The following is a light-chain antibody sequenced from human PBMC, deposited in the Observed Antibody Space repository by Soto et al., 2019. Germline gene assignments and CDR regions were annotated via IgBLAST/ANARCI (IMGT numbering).Light chain of an antibody. CDR3: QQYYSYPRT. CDR2: DAS. CDR1: QSAGTF. Sequence: EIVLTQSPAPLSFSPGERATLSCRASQSAGTFFAWYQQKPGQAPRLLIYDASNRATGIPPRFSGSGSGTDFTLTISSLEPEDFATYYCQQYYSYPRTFGQGTKVDIK. J-gene: IGKJ1*01. V-gene: IGKV3-11*01.